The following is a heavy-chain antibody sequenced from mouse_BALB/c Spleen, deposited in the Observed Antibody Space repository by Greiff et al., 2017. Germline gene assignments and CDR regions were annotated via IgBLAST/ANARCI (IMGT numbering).Heavy chain of an antibody. D-gene: IGHD2-14*01. Sequence: EVKLVESGGGLVKPGGSLKLSCAASGFTFSDYYMYWVRPTPEKRLEWVATISDGGSYTYYPDSVKGRFTISRDNAKNNLYLQMSSLKSEDTAMYYCAGYDWYFNVWGEGTTVTVSS. CDR1: GFTFSDYY. J-gene: IGHJ1*01. CDR2: ISDGGSYT. CDR3: AGYDWYFNV. V-gene: IGHV5-4*02.